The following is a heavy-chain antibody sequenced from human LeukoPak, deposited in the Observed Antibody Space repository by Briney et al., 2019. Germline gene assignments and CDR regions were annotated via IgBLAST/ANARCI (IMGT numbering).Heavy chain of an antibody. CDR3: ARGPYSSGWYYSY. J-gene: IGHJ4*02. CDR2: IIPIFGTA. V-gene: IGHV1-69*05. Sequence: GASVKVSCKASGGTFSSYAISWVRQAPGQGLEWMGGIIPIFGTANYAQKFQGRVTMTRNTSISTAYMELSSLRSEDTAVYYCARGPYSSGWYYSYWGQGTLVTVSS. D-gene: IGHD6-19*01. CDR1: GGTFSSYA.